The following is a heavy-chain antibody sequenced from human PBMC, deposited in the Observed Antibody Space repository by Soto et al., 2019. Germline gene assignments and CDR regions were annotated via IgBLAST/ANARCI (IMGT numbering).Heavy chain of an antibody. CDR2: INGDGSST. CDR1: GFTFSSYW. Sequence: EVQLVESGGDLVQPGGSLRLSCAASGFTFSSYWMHWVRQAPGKGLVWVSRINGDGSSTSYADSVKGRFTISRDNAKNTLYLQMNSLRAEDTAVYYCAGTFPEVGSSWYPGAFDIWGQGTMVTVSS. D-gene: IGHD6-13*01. J-gene: IGHJ3*02. CDR3: AGTFPEVGSSWYPGAFDI. V-gene: IGHV3-74*01.